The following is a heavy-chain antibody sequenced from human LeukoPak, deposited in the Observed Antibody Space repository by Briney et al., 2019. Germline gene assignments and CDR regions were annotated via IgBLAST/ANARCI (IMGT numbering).Heavy chain of an antibody. Sequence: PGGSLGLSCAASGFTFRSFWIHWVRQAPGKGLVWVGRINNDGTDTIYADSVEGRFTVSRDNAKNTLYLQMNSLRVEDTAVYFCARGGFSHGFDVWGQGTVVTVSS. D-gene: IGHD5-12*01. V-gene: IGHV3-74*01. CDR2: INNDGTDT. J-gene: IGHJ3*01. CDR1: GFTFRSFW. CDR3: ARGGFSHGFDV.